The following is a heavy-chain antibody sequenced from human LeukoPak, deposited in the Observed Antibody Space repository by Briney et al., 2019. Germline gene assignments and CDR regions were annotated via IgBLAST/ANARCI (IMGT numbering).Heavy chain of an antibody. CDR2: INPSGGST. V-gene: IGHV1-46*01. J-gene: IGHJ6*03. D-gene: IGHD2-15*01. Sequence: ASVKVSCKASGYTFTSYYMHWVRQAPGQGLEWMGIINPSGGSTSYAQKFQGRVTMTRDTSTSTVYMELSSLRSEDTAVYYRASTPGRQDYYYYMDVRGKGTTVTVSS. CDR1: GYTFTSYY. CDR3: ASTPGRQDYYYYMDV.